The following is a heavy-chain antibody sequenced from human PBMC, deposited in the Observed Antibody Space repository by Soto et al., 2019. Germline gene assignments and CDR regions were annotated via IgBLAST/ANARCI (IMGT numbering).Heavy chain of an antibody. CDR1: GYTFTGYY. J-gene: IGHJ4*02. Sequence: GASVKVSCKASGYTFTGYYMHSVRQAPGQGLEWMGWINPNSGGTNYAQKFQGMVTMTRDTSISTAYMELSRLRSDDTAVYYCARDPGCSGGSCYLPSSLMDYWGQGTLVTVSS. CDR3: ARDPGCSGGSCYLPSSLMDY. V-gene: IGHV1-2*02. D-gene: IGHD2-15*01. CDR2: INPNSGGT.